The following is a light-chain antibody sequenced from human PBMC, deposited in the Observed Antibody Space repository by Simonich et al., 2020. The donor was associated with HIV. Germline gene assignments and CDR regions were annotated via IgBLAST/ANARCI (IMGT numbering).Light chain of an antibody. CDR2: STN. CDR1: SGSVSTSYY. CDR3: VLYMGSGIWV. Sequence: QTVVTQEPSFSVSPGETVTLTCGLSSGSVSTSYYPPRDQQTPGPTPRTLIYSTNTRASGVPDRFSGSIIGKKAALTITGAQADDESDYYCVLYMGSGIWVFGGGTKLTVL. J-gene: IGLJ3*02. V-gene: IGLV8-61*01.